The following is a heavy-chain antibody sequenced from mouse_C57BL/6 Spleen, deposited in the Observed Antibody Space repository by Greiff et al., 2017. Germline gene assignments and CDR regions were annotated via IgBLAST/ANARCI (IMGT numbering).Heavy chain of an antibody. V-gene: IGHV1-78*01. CDR1: GYTFTDHT. J-gene: IGHJ3*01. CDR2: IYPRDGST. Sequence: VQLQQSDAELVKPGASVKISCKVSGYTFTDHTIHWMKQRPEQGLEWIGDIYPRDGSTKYNEKVKGKATLTADESSSTAYMQLNSLTSEDAAVYFCARYDGYYEGFAYWGQGTLVTVSA. D-gene: IGHD2-3*01. CDR3: ARYDGYYEGFAY.